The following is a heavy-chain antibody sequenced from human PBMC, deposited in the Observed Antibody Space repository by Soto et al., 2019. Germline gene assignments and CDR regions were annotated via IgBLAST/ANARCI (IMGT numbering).Heavy chain of an antibody. CDR3: AREGSSSSFLDYYYYGMDV. CDR2: IYYSGST. V-gene: IGHV4-30-4*01. CDR1: GGSICSGDYY. D-gene: IGHD6-6*01. J-gene: IGHJ6*02. Sequence: PSETLSLTCTVSGGSICSGDYYGSWIRQPPGKGLEWIGYIYYSGSTYYNPFRKIRVTISGDTSKNQFSLKLSSVTAAYTAVYYCAREGSSSSFLDYYYYGMDVWGQGTTGT.